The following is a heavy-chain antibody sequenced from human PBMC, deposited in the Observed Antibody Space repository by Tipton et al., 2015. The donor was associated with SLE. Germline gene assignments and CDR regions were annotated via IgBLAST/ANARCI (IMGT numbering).Heavy chain of an antibody. CDR2: INHSGST. Sequence: TLSLTCAVYGGSFSGYYWSWIRQPPGKGLEWIGEINHSGSTNYNPSLKSRVTISVDTSKNQFSLKLSSVTAADTAVYYCARGRAAVAVGYYYGMDVWGQGTTVTVSS. CDR3: ARGRAAVAVGYYYGMDV. J-gene: IGHJ6*02. CDR1: GGSFSGYY. V-gene: IGHV4-34*01. D-gene: IGHD6-19*01.